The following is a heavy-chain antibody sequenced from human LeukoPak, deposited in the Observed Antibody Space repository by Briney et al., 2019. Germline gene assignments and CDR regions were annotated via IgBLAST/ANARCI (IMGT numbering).Heavy chain of an antibody. CDR3: AKGRTYGSGSSGYAFDI. CDR1: GFSFSNYW. Sequence: GGSLRLSCAASGFSFSNYWMTWLRQAPGKGLEWVANIRGDESRKYYLDSVTGRFTISRDNAKNSLYLQMNSLRAEDMALYYCAKGRTYGSGSSGYAFDIWGQGTMVTVSS. J-gene: IGHJ3*02. V-gene: IGHV3-7*03. CDR2: IRGDESRK. D-gene: IGHD3-10*01.